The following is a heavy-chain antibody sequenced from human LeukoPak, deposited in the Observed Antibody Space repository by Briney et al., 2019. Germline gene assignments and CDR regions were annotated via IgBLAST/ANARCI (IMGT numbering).Heavy chain of an antibody. CDR3: ARDSGNYLDAFDI. J-gene: IGHJ3*02. CDR1: GFTFSTNS. CDR2: ISSSSSYI. D-gene: IGHD1-7*01. V-gene: IGHV3-21*01. Sequence: GVSLRLSCAASGFTFSTNSMNWVRQAPGKGLEWVSSISSSSSYIYYADSVKGRFTISRDNAKNSLYLQMNSLRAEDTAVYYCARDSGNYLDAFDIWGQGTMVTVPS.